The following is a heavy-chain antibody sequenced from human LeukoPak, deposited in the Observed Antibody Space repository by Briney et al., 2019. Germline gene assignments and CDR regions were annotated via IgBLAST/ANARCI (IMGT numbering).Heavy chain of an antibody. D-gene: IGHD5-24*01. Sequence: SETLSLTCAVYGGSFSGYYWSWIRQPPRKGLEWIGEINHSGSTNYNPSLKSRVTISVDTSKNQFSLKLSSVTAADTAVYYCARAQRWLHGYYFDYWGQGTLVTVSS. CDR3: ARAQRWLHGYYFDY. CDR2: INHSGST. V-gene: IGHV4-34*01. J-gene: IGHJ4*02. CDR1: GGSFSGYY.